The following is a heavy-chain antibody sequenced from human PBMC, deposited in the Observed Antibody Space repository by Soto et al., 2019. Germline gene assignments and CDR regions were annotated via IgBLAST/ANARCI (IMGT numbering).Heavy chain of an antibody. Sequence: ASVKVSCKASGYTFTSYGISWVRQAPGQGLEWMGWISAYNGNTNYAQKLQGRVTMTTDTSTSTAYMELRSLRSDDTAVYYCARDSSSWYARRQAFDIWGHGTMVTVSS. CDR3: ARDSSSWYARRQAFDI. V-gene: IGHV1-18*01. D-gene: IGHD6-13*01. J-gene: IGHJ3*02. CDR2: ISAYNGNT. CDR1: GYTFTSYG.